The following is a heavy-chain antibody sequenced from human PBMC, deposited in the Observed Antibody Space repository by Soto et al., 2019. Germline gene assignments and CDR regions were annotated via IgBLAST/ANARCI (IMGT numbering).Heavy chain of an antibody. J-gene: IGHJ4*02. V-gene: IGHV4-4*02. Sequence: QVPLQESGPGLVKPSGTLSLTCAVSGGSISSTNWWNWVRQPPGKGLERFGEIDHSGSTNYNPPLKSRVTMSVDKPKTQFSLKLSSVTAADTAVYYCVRDSGNGWKDYWGQGTLVTVSS. D-gene: IGHD6-19*01. CDR3: VRDSGNGWKDY. CDR1: GGSISSTNW. CDR2: IDHSGST.